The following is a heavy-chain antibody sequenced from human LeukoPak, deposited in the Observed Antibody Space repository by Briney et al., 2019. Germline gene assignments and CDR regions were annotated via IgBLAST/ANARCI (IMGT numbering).Heavy chain of an antibody. V-gene: IGHV3-74*01. CDR2: INGAGSSI. D-gene: IGHD4-17*01. CDR3: ARGGDYKNDY. Sequence: GGYLRLSCAASGFTFSSYWMHWVRQTPGKGLVWVSRINGAGSSISYADSVKGRVTISRDNAKNTLYLQMNNLRAEDTAVYYCARGGDYKNDYWGQGTLVTVSS. CDR1: GFTFSSYW. J-gene: IGHJ4*02.